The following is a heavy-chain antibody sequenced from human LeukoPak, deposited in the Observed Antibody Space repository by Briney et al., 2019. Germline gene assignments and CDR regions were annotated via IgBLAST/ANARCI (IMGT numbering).Heavy chain of an antibody. Sequence: PSETLSLTCTVSGGSISSSSYYWGWIRQPPGKGLEWIGSIYYSGSTFYNPSLKSRVTISVDTSKNQFSLKLTSVTAADTAVYYCARRVDTTIYIDYWGQGTLVTVSS. CDR2: IYYSGST. CDR3: ARRVDTTIYIDY. CDR1: GGSISSSSYY. D-gene: IGHD5-18*01. J-gene: IGHJ4*02. V-gene: IGHV4-39*01.